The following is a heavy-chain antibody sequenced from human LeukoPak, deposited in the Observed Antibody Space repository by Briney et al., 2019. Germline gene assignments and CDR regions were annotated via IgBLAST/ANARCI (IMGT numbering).Heavy chain of an antibody. CDR2: INPGGGST. J-gene: IGHJ4*02. V-gene: IGHV1-46*01. D-gene: IGHD6-19*01. Sequence: ASVKVSCKASGYTFISYYIHWVRQAPGQGLEWMGIINPGGGSTTYAQKFQGRVTMTRDTSTSTVYMELSSLRSEDTAIYYCARDGEIAVAGPGGGYWGQGTLVTVSS. CDR3: ARDGEIAVAGPGGGY. CDR1: GYTFISYY.